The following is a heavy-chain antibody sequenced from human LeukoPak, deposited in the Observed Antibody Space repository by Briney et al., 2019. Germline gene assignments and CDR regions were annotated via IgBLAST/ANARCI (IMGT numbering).Heavy chain of an antibody. D-gene: IGHD4-17*01. CDR1: GYTFTSYD. J-gene: IGHJ5*02. V-gene: IGHV1-8*01. Sequence: ASVKVSCKASGYTFTSYDINWVRQAPGQGLEWMGWMNPNSGNTGYAQKFQGRVTMTRNTSISTAYMELSSLRSEDTAVYYCARALPYGTENWFDPWGQGTLVTVSS. CDR3: ARALPYGTENWFDP. CDR2: MNPNSGNT.